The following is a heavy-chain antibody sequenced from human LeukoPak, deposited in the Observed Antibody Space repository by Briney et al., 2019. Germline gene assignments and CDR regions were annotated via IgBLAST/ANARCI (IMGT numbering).Heavy chain of an antibody. D-gene: IGHD6-6*01. CDR1: GYTFTGYF. J-gene: IGHJ4*02. CDR3: ARSAARGRQRVFPADY. CDR2: INPNSGDT. Sequence: GASVKVSCKASGYTFTGYFMHWVRQAPGQGLEWMGWINPNSGDTNYAQRFQGRVTMTRDTSISTVYMELTRLRSDDTAIYYCARSAARGRQRVFPADYWGQGTLVTVSS. V-gene: IGHV1-2*02.